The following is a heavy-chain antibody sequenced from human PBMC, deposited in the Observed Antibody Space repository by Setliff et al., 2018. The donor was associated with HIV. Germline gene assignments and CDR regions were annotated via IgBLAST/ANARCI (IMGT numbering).Heavy chain of an antibody. CDR3: ARGRRITMIRGIIPFTY. D-gene: IGHD3-10*01. CDR2: VNPSGST. V-gene: IGHV4-34*01. Sequence: LSLTCAVYGGSFSGYYWTWIRQPPGKGLEWIGEVNPSGSTNYNPSLKSRVTISVDTSKNQFSLKLSSVTAADTAVYYCARGRRITMIRGIIPFTYWGQGALVTVSS. CDR1: GGSFSGYY. J-gene: IGHJ4*02.